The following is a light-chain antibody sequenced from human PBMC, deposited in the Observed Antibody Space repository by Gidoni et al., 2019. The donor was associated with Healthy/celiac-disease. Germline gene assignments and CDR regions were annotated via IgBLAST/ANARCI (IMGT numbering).Light chain of an antibody. J-gene: IGKJ2*04. CDR1: QSVSSSY. CDR2: GAS. CDR3: QQYGSSLCS. Sequence: EIVLTQSPGPLSLSPGERATLSCRASQSVSSSYLARYQQKPGQAPRLLIYGASSRATGIPDRFSGSGSGTDFTLTISRLEPEDFAVYYCQQYGSSLCSFGQGTKLEIK. V-gene: IGKV3-20*01.